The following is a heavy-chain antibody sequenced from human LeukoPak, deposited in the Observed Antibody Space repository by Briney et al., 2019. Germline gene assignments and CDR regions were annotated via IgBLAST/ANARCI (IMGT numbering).Heavy chain of an antibody. V-gene: IGHV4-39*07. Sequence: SETLSLTCTVSGGSISSSSYYWGWIRQPPGKGLEWIGSIYYSGSTYYNPSLKSRVTISVDTSKNQFSLKLSSVTAADTAVYYCARDLGQYYDTSDNWFDPWGQGTLVTVSS. D-gene: IGHD3-22*01. CDR1: GGSISSSSYY. CDR2: IYYSGST. J-gene: IGHJ5*02. CDR3: ARDLGQYYDTSDNWFDP.